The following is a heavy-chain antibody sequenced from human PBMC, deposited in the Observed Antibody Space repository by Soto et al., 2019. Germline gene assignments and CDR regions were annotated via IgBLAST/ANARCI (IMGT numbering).Heavy chain of an antibody. CDR1: GGSISGDYY. D-gene: IGHD3-22*01. V-gene: IGHV4-30-4*01. CDR2: VYHTGST. CDR3: AREPYDITGNRIDS. J-gene: IGHJ5*01. Sequence: SETLSLTCTVSGGSISGDYYLRVMRHAPGKGLEWIGYVYHTGSTYHNPSLKSRGSISVDTSNNQFSLKLSSVTAADTAVYFCAREPYDITGNRIDSWGQGIPVTVSS.